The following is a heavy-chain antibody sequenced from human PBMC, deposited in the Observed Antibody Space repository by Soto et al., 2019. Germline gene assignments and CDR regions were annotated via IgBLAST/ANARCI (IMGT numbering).Heavy chain of an antibody. Sequence: GGSLRLSCAASGFIFSNFGMHWVRQAPGKGLEWVAGVWYDGSNGVSADSVKGRFTISRGNSKNTLYLQMTSLRAEDTAVYYCARDPRTARASAMDVWGQGTTVTVSS. D-gene: IGHD6-6*01. J-gene: IGHJ6*02. CDR3: ARDPRTARASAMDV. CDR1: GFIFSNFG. CDR2: VWYDGSNG. V-gene: IGHV3-33*01.